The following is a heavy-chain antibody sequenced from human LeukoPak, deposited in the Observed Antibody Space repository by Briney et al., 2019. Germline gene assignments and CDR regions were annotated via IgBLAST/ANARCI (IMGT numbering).Heavy chain of an antibody. CDR2: INPNSGGT. CDR1: GYTFTSYG. D-gene: IGHD3-22*01. J-gene: IGHJ5*02. CDR3: ARDYYDSSGYTNWFDP. V-gene: IGHV1-2*02. Sequence: GASVKVSCKASGYTFTSYGISWVRQAPGQGLEWMGWINPNSGGTNYAQKFQGRVTMTRDTSISTVYMELSRLRSDDTAVYYCARDYYDSSGYTNWFDPWGQGTLVTVSS.